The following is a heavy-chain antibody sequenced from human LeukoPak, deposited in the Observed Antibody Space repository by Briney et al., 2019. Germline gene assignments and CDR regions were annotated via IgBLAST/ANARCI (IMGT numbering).Heavy chain of an antibody. CDR2: IYTSGST. CDR3: ARDLSPAARGKYSSSWYPSSAFGY. V-gene: IGHV4-4*07. Sequence: SETLSLTCTVSGGSISSYYWSWIRQPAGKGLEWIGRIYTSGSTNYNPSLKSRVTMSVDTSKNQFSLKLSSVTAADTAVYYCARDLSPAARGKYSSSWYPSSAFGYWGQGTLVTVSS. CDR1: GGSISSYY. D-gene: IGHD6-13*01. J-gene: IGHJ4*02.